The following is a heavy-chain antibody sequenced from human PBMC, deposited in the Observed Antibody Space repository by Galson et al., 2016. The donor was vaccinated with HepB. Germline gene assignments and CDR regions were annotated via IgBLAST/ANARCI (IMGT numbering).Heavy chain of an antibody. CDR2: IHKNADQV. CDR1: GFTFSAFG. D-gene: IGHD1-26*01. V-gene: IGHV3-23*01. J-gene: IGHJ5*02. CDR3: ARDQCGSCCPGS. Sequence: SLRLSCATSGFTFSAFGMTWVRQAPGKGLEWVSSIHKNADQVFYADSVKGRFTISRDNSKNTLFLEMNSLRAEDTALYYCARDQCGSCCPGSWGRGTRVTVSS.